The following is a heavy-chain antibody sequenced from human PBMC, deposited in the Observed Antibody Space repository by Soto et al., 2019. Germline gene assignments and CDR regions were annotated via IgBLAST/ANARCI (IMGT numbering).Heavy chain of an antibody. V-gene: IGHV1-2*02. D-gene: IGHD3-10*01. CDR1: GYIFTDYF. J-gene: IGHJ6*02. CDR2: IDPNSGDT. Sequence: ASVKVSCKASGYIFTDYFIHWVRQAPGQGLEWMGWIDPNSGDTSYAPKFQGRVTLTTDTSLSTAYMELSSLRSDDTAVCDCARGPGVRGAPSNGMDVWGQGTTVTVSS. CDR3: ARGPGVRGAPSNGMDV.